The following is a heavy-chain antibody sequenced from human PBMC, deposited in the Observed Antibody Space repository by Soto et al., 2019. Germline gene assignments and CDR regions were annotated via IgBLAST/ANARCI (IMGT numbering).Heavy chain of an antibody. J-gene: IGHJ4*02. D-gene: IGHD6-13*01. CDR1: GGSISSYY. Sequence: PSETLSLTCTVSGGSISSYYWSWIRQPPGKGLEWIGCSSYTGNTYFNPSLRSRVTISVDTSNNQFSLRLTSVTASDTAVYYCARPDSSSWAAPFGSWGQGTLVTVSS. CDR2: SSYTGNT. V-gene: IGHV4-59*08. CDR3: ARPDSSSWAAPFGS.